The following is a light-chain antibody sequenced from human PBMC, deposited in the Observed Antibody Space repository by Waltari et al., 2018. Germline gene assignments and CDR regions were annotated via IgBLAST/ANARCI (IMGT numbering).Light chain of an antibody. V-gene: IGLV8-61*01. J-gene: IGLJ3*02. CDR2: SPY. Sequence: QTVVTQEPSFSVSPGGTVTLTCGLTSGSVSTRYYPSWSQQTPGQAPRPLIHSPYTRPSWVPDRFSGSILGNKAALTITGAQADDESDYYCMLYMGSSIWVFGGGTKLTVL. CDR3: MLYMGSSIWV. CDR1: SGSVSTRYY.